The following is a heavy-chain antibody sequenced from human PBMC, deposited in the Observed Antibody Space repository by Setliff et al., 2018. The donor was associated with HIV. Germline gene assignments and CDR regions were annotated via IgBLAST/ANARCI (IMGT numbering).Heavy chain of an antibody. J-gene: IGHJ6*03. CDR3: ASRSYGSSDYYYCMDV. Sequence: GASVKVSCKASGYTFTSYGISWVRQAPGQGLEWMGWISAYNGNTNYAQKLQGRVTMTTDTSTSTAYMELRSLRSDDTAVYYCASRSYGSSDYYYCMDVWGKVTAVTVSS. CDR2: ISAYNGNT. CDR1: GYTFTSYG. V-gene: IGHV1-18*01. D-gene: IGHD5-18*01.